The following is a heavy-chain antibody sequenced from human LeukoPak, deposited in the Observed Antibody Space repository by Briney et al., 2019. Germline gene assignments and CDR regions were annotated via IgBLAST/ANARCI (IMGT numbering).Heavy chain of an antibody. CDR1: GFTVSSNY. J-gene: IGHJ4*02. D-gene: IGHD1-26*01. CDR2: IYSGGST. V-gene: IGHV3-53*01. CDR3: ARVGEELGYFDY. Sequence: GGSLRLSCAASGFTVSSNYMSWVRQAPGKGLEWVSVIYSGGSTYYAASVKGRFTISRDNSKNTLYLQMNSLRAEDTAVYYCARVGEELGYFDYWGQGTLVTVSS.